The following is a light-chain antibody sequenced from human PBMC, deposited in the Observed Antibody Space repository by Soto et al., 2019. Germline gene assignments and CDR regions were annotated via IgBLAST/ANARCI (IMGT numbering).Light chain of an antibody. CDR1: SGHSSYI. CDR3: ETWGSNPRV. Sequence: QTVVTQSSSASASLGSSVKLTCTLSSGHSSYIIAWHQQQPGKAPRYLMKLEGSGSYNKGSGVPDRFSGSSSGADRYLTISDPQFEDEYDYDVETWGSNPRVFGGGTKLTVL. V-gene: IGLV4-60*02. J-gene: IGLJ3*02. CDR2: LEGSGSY.